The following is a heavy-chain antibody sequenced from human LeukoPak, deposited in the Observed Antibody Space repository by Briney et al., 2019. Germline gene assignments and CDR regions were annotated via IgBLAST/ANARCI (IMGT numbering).Heavy chain of an antibody. Sequence: SETLSLTCTVSGGSISSYYWSWIRQPAGKGLEWIGRIYTSGSTNYNPSLKSRVTMTVDTSKNQFSLKLSSVTAADTAVYYCARDFGSQTPYFFDYWGQGTLVTVSS. D-gene: IGHD3-3*01. CDR2: IYTSGST. CDR3: ARDFGSQTPYFFDY. V-gene: IGHV4-4*07. J-gene: IGHJ4*02. CDR1: GGSISSYY.